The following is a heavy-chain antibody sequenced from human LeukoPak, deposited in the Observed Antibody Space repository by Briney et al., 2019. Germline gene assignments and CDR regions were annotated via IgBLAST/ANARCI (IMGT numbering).Heavy chain of an antibody. CDR2: ISGSGSTI. CDR3: ATYRCTGDSCYADYDAFDF. Sequence: GRSLRLSCAASGFTFSSYGMHWVRQAPGKGLEWVSYISGSGSTIYYADSVEGRFTISRDNANNSLFLQMNSLRAEDTAVYYCATYRCTGDSCYADYDAFDFWGQGTTVIVSS. D-gene: IGHD2-2*01. J-gene: IGHJ3*01. CDR1: GFTFSSYG. V-gene: IGHV3-48*04.